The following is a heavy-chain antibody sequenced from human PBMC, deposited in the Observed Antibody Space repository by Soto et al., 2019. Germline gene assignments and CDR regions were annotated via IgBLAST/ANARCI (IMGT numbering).Heavy chain of an antibody. Sequence: GGSLRFSCAASGFTFSSYAMHWVRQAPGKGLEWVAVISYDGSNKYYADSVKGRFTISRDNSKNTLYLQMNSLRAEDTAVYYCERDRQQIYYYYGMDVWGQGTTVTVSS. CDR3: ERDRQQIYYYYGMDV. V-gene: IGHV3-30-3*01. D-gene: IGHD6-13*01. J-gene: IGHJ6*02. CDR2: ISYDGSNK. CDR1: GFTFSSYA.